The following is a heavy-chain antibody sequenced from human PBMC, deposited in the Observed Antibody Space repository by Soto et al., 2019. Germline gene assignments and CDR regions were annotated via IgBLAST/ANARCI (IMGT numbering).Heavy chain of an antibody. CDR1: GGSMSSSNW. V-gene: IGHV4-4*02. CDR3: ARSEATGLDY. D-gene: IGHD1-26*01. Sequence: QVQLQESGPGLVKPSGTLSLTCTVSGGSMSSSNWWNWVRQSPGKGLEWIGEAHHSGRTNYNPSLMSRVTISVDKSKNHFSLQWSSVTAADTAVYYCARSEATGLDYWGQGTLVTVSS. J-gene: IGHJ4*02. CDR2: AHHSGRT.